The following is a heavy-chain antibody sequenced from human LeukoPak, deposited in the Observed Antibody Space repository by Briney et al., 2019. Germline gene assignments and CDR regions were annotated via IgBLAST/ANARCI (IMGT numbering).Heavy chain of an antibody. CDR2: IYYSGST. CDR1: GGSISSCY. D-gene: IGHD3-3*01. CDR3: ARLANYDFWRGPYPHDAFDI. J-gene: IGHJ3*02. Sequence: PSETLSLTCTVSGGSISSCYWSWIRQPPGKGLEWIGYIYYSGSTNYNPSLKSRVTISVDTSKNQFSLKVISVTAADTAVFYCARLANYDFWRGPYPHDAFDIWGQGTMVTVSS. V-gene: IGHV4-59*08.